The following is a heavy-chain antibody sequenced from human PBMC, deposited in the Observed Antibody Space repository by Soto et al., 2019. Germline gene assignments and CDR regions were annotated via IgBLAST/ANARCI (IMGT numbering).Heavy chain of an antibody. Sequence: QVQLMESGGGLVQPGGSLRVSCAVSGFTFNRYGMHWVRQAPGKGLEWVGVISNDGNKIYYGDSVRGRFTISRDNSRNTLYLQMTRLRSEDTAIYFCTKDPQEDISPLGASFDYWGQGTLVTVAS. J-gene: IGHJ4*02. CDR3: TKDPQEDISPLGASFDY. V-gene: IGHV3-30*18. CDR2: ISNDGNKI. CDR1: GFTFNRYG. D-gene: IGHD3-16*01.